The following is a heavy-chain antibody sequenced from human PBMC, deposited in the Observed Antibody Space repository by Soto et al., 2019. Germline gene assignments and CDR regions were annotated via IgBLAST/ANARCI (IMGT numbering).Heavy chain of an antibody. V-gene: IGHV4-59*12. Sequence: PSETLALTCTVYGGCISSYYLRWIRQPPGKGLEWIGYIYYSGSTNYNPSLKSRVTISVDTSKNQFSLKLSSVTAADTAVYYCARVWGYAFDYWGQGTLVTVS. CDR2: IYYSGST. CDR1: GGCISSYY. J-gene: IGHJ4*02. CDR3: ARVWGYAFDY. D-gene: IGHD3-16*01.